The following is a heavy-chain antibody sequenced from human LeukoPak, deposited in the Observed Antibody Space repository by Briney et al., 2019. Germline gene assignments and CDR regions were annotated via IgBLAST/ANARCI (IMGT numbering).Heavy chain of an antibody. CDR3: ARGELGDSSGFSFFDY. Sequence: PVQVSSQAPRGAFSSYGISWGRPAPGQGREWRGGVISIFGRVKYGQKFQGRATITTNESTSTAYMELSSLTSEDTGVYYCARGELGDSSGFSFFDYWGQGTLVTVSS. V-gene: IGHV1-69*05. J-gene: IGHJ4*02. D-gene: IGHD3-22*01. CDR1: RGAFSSYG. CDR2: VISIFGRV.